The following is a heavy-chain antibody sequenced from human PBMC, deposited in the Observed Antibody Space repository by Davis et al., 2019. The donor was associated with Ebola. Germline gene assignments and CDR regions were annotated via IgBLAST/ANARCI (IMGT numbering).Heavy chain of an antibody. CDR1: GFTFSSYC. J-gene: IGHJ6*04. V-gene: IGHV3-74*01. D-gene: IGHD6-13*01. CDR3: ARDDIISSLYFYGMDV. Sequence: HTCGSLRLSCAASGFTFSSYCMHWVRQVPGKGLVWVSRINTDGSSTTYADSVKGRFTISRDNAKNTLYLQINSLEAEDTAVYYCARDDIISSLYFYGMDVWGKGTTVTVSS. CDR2: INTDGSST.